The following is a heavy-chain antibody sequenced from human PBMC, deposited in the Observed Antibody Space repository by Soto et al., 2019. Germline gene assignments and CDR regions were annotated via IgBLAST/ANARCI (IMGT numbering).Heavy chain of an antibody. CDR1: GYTFTSYA. V-gene: IGHV1-3*01. CDR3: AKDYYDSSGYYPPALLFDY. J-gene: IGHJ4*02. Sequence: ASVKVSCKASGYTFTSYAMHWVRQAPGQRLEWMGWINAGNGNTKYSQRFQGRVTITRDTSASTAYMELSSLRSEDTAVYYCAKDYYDSSGYYPPALLFDYWGQGTLVTVSS. D-gene: IGHD3-22*01. CDR2: INAGNGNT.